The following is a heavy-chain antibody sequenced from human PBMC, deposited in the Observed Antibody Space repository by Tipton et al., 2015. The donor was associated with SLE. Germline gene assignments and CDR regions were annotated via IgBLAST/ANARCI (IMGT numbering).Heavy chain of an antibody. V-gene: IGHV3-20*04. CDR1: GFTFDEYA. D-gene: IGHD1-7*01. CDR3: ARDFTGPKDY. J-gene: IGHJ4*02. Sequence: SLRLSCAASGFTFDEYAISWVRQAPGKGLEWVSGVNWNGGYKGYGESVKGRFTISRDSSENTLYLQLNSLRPEDTAVYYCARDFTGPKDYWGQGTLVTVSS. CDR2: VNWNGGYK.